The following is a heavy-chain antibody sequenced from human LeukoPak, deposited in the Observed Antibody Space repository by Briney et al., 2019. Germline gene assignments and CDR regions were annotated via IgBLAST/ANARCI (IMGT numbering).Heavy chain of an antibody. CDR3: ARDPTTVTTIFDS. CDR2: IYHSGST. V-gene: IGHV4-30-2*01. D-gene: IGHD4-17*01. J-gene: IGHJ4*02. CDR1: GGSISSGGYS. Sequence: PSETLSLTCAVSGGSISSGGYSWSWIRQPPGKGLEWIGYIYHSGSTYYNPSLKSRVTISVDTSKNQVSLKLRSVTAADTAVYYCARDPTTVTTIFDSWGQGTLVTVSS.